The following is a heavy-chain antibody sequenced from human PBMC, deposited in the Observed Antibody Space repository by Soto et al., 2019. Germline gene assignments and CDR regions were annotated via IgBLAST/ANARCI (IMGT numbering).Heavy chain of an antibody. CDR2: ISYDGSNK. V-gene: IGHV3-30-3*01. Sequence: GFTFSSYDMHWVQQATGKGLEWVAVISYDGSNKYYADSVKGRFTISRDNSKNTLYLQMNSLRAEDTAVYYCARDIVAFADVDYYDSSGFYYYGMDVWGQGTTVTVSS. CDR3: ARDIVAFADVDYYDSSGFYYYGMDV. CDR1: GFTFSSYD. J-gene: IGHJ6*02. D-gene: IGHD3-22*01.